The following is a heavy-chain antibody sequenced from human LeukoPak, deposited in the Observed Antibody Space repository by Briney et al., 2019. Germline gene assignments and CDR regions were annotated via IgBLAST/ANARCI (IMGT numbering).Heavy chain of an antibody. CDR3: ASDYYDSSGYSDWFDP. CDR1: GGSFSGYY. V-gene: IGHV4-34*01. Sequence: PSETLPLTCAVYGGSFSGYYWSWIRQPPGKGLEWIGEINHSGSTNYNPSLKSRVTISVDTSKNQFSLKLSSVTAADTAVYYCASDYYDSSGYSDWFDPWGQGTLVTVSS. D-gene: IGHD3-22*01. J-gene: IGHJ5*02. CDR2: INHSGST.